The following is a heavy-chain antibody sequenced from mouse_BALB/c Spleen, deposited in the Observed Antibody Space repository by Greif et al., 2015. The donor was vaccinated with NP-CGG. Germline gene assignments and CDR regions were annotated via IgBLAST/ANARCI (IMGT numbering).Heavy chain of an antibody. J-gene: IGHJ1*01. CDR2: IDPANGNT. CDR1: GFNIKDTY. V-gene: IGHV14-3*02. CDR3: ARYGNYVCFGV. Sequence: EVQLQQSGAELVKPGASVKLSCTASGFNIKDTYMHWVKQRPEQGLEWIGRIDPANGNTKFDPKFQGKATITADTSSNTAYLQLSSLTSEDTAVYYCARYGNYVCFGVWGAGTTVTVSS. D-gene: IGHD2-1*01.